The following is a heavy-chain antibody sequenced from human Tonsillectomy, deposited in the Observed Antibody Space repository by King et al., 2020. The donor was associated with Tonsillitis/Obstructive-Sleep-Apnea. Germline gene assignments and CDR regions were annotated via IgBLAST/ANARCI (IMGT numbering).Heavy chain of an antibody. V-gene: IGHV3-23*04. Sequence: VQLVESGEGLVQPGGSLRLSCAASGFTFSSYAMSWVRQAPGKGLEWVSVISGSGGSKYNADSVKGRFTISRDNSKNTLYLQMNSLRGKDTAVYYCAKGRTHRAPAAMGYWGQGTLVTVSS. J-gene: IGHJ4*02. CDR1: GFTFSSYA. D-gene: IGHD2-2*01. CDR3: AKGRTHRAPAAMGY. CDR2: ISGSGGSK.